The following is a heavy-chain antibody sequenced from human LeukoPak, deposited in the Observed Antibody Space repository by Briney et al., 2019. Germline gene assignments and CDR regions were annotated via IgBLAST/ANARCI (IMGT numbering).Heavy chain of an antibody. D-gene: IGHD3-9*01. V-gene: IGHV3-7*01. CDR1: SYTFSDYW. J-gene: IGHJ4*02. Sequence: GGSLRLSCIASSYTFSDYWMSWVRQAPGKGLEWVANIKPDESEKYYVDSVKGRFTISRDNAKNSLFLQMNCLRLEAAAVYYCVRDTRLLTGANFDYWGQGTLVTVSS. CDR3: VRDTRLLTGANFDY. CDR2: IKPDESEK.